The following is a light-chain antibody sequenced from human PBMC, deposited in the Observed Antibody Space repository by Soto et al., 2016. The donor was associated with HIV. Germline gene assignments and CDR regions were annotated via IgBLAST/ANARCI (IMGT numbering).Light chain of an antibody. CDR3: QAWDNNTYV. J-gene: IGLJ1*01. V-gene: IGLV3-1*01. Sequence: SYELTQPPSVSVSPGQTASITCSGDNLGNKYTCWYYQKPGQSPVLIIYQDNNRPSGIPERFSGSNSGNTATLTISGTQTMDEADYYCQAWDNNTYVFGAGTKVTVL. CDR2: QDN. CDR1: NLGNKY.